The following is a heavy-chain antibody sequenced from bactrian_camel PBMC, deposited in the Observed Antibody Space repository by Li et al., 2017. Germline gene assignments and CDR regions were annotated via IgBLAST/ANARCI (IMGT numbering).Heavy chain of an antibody. D-gene: IGHD7*01. CDR3: AAVEGYWWPQLAEGFYKN. V-gene: IGHV3S54*01. CDR2: TYVEARGGGG. Sequence: VQLVESGGGSAQAGGSLRLSCVASKATYSMNCMGWFRQGPGQEREAVATTYVEARGGGGWYTDSVKGRFTITQDNTKNTIYLQMNTLKPEDTAMYYCAAVEGYWWPQLAEGFYKNWGQGTQVTVS. CDR1: KATYSMNC. J-gene: IGHJ4*01.